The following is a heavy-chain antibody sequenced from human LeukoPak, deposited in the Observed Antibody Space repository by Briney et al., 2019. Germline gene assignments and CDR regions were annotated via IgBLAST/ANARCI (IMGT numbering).Heavy chain of an antibody. CDR3: AGDRDGSLIPSAFDL. Sequence: SVKVSCKASGGTVSSDAINWVRQAPGQGLEWMGRIMPIFDIAKYAQKFQGRVTINADEFSSTVYMELSSLRPEDTAVYYCAGDRDGSLIPSAFDLWGQGTKIIVSS. V-gene: IGHV1-69*15. J-gene: IGHJ3*01. CDR1: GGTVSSDA. CDR2: IMPIFDIA. D-gene: IGHD3-10*01.